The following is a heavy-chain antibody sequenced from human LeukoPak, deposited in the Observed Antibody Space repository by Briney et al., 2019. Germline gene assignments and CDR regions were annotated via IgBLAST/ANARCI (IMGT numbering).Heavy chain of an antibody. CDR3: ARWAINHSGAFDI. CDR1: GFTFSSYA. J-gene: IGHJ3*02. D-gene: IGHD1-14*01. CDR2: ISYDGSNK. V-gene: IGHV3-30*04. Sequence: GRSLRLSCAASGFTFSSYAMHWVRQAPGKGLEWVAVISYDGSNKYYADSVKGRFTISRDNSKNTLYLQMNSLRAEDTAVYYCARWAINHSGAFDIWGQGTMVTVSS.